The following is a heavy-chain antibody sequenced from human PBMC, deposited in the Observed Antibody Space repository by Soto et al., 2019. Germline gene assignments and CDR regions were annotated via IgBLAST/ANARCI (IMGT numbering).Heavy chain of an antibody. CDR1: GYTFTSYD. Sequence: QVQLVQSGAEVKKPGASVKVSCKASGYTFTSYDINGVRQAAGQGLEWIGWINPNSGKAVYAQKFQGRVTMAGNTSISTAELELRSLRYDDTAVYFCARGLVVVSATYWYFDLWGRGTLVTVSS. CDR3: ARGLVVVSATYWYFDL. V-gene: IGHV1-8*01. J-gene: IGHJ2*01. CDR2: INPNSGKA. D-gene: IGHD2-15*01.